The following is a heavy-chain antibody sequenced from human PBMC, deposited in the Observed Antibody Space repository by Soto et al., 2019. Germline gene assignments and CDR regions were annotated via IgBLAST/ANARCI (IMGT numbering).Heavy chain of an antibody. J-gene: IGHJ5*02. D-gene: IGHD6-6*01. V-gene: IGHV1-18*01. CDR3: ARFKSRYSSSSGLDP. CDR2: ISAYNGNT. Sequence: ASGKVSCKASGYTFTSYGISWVRPAPGQGLEWMGWISAYNGNTNYAQKLQGRVTMTTDTSTSTAYMELRSLRSDDTAAYYCARFKSRYSSSSGLDPWGQGTLVTVSS. CDR1: GYTFTSYG.